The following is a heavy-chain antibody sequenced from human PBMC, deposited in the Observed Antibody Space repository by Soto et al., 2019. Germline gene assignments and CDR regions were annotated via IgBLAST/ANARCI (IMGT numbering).Heavy chain of an antibody. J-gene: IGHJ4*02. V-gene: IGHV3-23*01. D-gene: IGHD3-22*01. CDR2: ISGSGSTI. CDR1: GYTFSSYA. Sequence: HWWSLRLACAASGYTFSSYAVSWVRKNPGKGPEWISSISGSGSTIYYADSVKGRFTISRDNSKNTLYLQMSSLRAEDTAVYYCAKVFYYYDSSGYYYFDFWGQGTLVTVSS. CDR3: AKVFYYYDSSGYYYFDF.